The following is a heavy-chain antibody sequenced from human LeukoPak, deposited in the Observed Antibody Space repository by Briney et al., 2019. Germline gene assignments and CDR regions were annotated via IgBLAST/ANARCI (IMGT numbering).Heavy chain of an antibody. Sequence: ASVKVSCKVSGYTLTELSMHWVRQAPGKGLEWMGGFDPEDGETIYAQKFQGRVTMTEDTSTDTAYMELSSLRSEDTAVYYCATAYWEYPLLFLGLDPWGQGTLVTVSS. CDR2: FDPEDGET. J-gene: IGHJ5*02. CDR3: ATAYWEYPLLFLGLDP. V-gene: IGHV1-24*01. CDR1: GYTLTELS. D-gene: IGHD2-2*01.